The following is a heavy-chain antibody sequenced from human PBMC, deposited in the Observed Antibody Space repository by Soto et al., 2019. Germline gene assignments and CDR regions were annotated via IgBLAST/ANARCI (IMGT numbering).Heavy chain of an antibody. CDR2: IYYSGST. J-gene: IGHJ4*02. CDR1: GGSISSSSYY. V-gene: IGHV4-39*01. D-gene: IGHD6-13*01. Sequence: SETLSLTCTVSGGSISSSSYYWGWIRQPPGKGLEWIGSIYYSGSTYYNPSLKSRVTISVDTSKNQFSLKLSSVTAADTAVYYCARLRYSSRYFGYWGQGTLVTVSS. CDR3: ARLRYSSRYFGY.